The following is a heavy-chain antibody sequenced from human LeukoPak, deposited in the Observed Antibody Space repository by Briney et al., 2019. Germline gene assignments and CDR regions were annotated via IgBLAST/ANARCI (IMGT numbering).Heavy chain of an antibody. Sequence: ASVKVSCKASGYTFTSYGISWVRQAPGQGLEWMGWISAYNGNTNYAQKLQGRVTMTTDTSTSTAYMELRSLRSDDTAVYYCARDQITIFGVVPLGVFDYWGQGTLVTVSS. J-gene: IGHJ4*02. CDR3: ARDQITIFGVVPLGVFDY. D-gene: IGHD3-3*01. CDR1: GYTFTSYG. CDR2: ISAYNGNT. V-gene: IGHV1-18*01.